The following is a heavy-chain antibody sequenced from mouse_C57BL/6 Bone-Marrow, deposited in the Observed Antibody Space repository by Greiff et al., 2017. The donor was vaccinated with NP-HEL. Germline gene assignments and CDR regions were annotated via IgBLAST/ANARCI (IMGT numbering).Heavy chain of an antibody. V-gene: IGHV5-16*01. Sequence: DVQLVESEGGLVQPGSSMKLSCTASGFTFSDYYMAWVRQVPEKGLEWVANINYDGSSTYYLDSLKSRFIISRDNAKNILYLQMSSLKSEDTATYYCARITTAPGHYFDYWGQGTTLTVSS. CDR3: ARITTAPGHYFDY. J-gene: IGHJ2*01. CDR2: INYDGSST. D-gene: IGHD1-2*01. CDR1: GFTFSDYY.